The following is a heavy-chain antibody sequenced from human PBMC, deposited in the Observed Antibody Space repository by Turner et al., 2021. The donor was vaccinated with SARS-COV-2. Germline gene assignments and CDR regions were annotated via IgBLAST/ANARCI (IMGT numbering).Heavy chain of an antibody. V-gene: IGHV4-4*07. CDR2: IYTSGST. CDR1: GGSISSYY. CDR3: ARSPGWELLPISYYFDY. J-gene: IGHJ4*02. D-gene: IGHD1-26*01. Sequence: QVQLQASGPGLVKPSETLSLTCTVSGGSISSYYWSWIRQPAGKGLEWIGRIYTSGSTNYNPSLKSRVTMSVDTSKNQFSLKLSSVTAADTAVYYCARSPGWELLPISYYFDYWGQGTLVTVSS.